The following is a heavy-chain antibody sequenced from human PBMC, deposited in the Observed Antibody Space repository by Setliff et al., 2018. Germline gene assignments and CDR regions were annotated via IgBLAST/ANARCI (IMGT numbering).Heavy chain of an antibody. V-gene: IGHV4-4*02. J-gene: IGHJ5*02. CDR3: ARALPLGFRSALIP. Sequence: SETLSLTCPVSGGSISSSNWWSWVRQPPGKGLEWIGEIYHSGSTNYNPSLKSRVTISVDKSKNQFSLKLSSVTAADTAVYYCARALPLGFRSALIPWGQGTLVTVSS. D-gene: IGHD3-10*01. CDR2: IYHSGST. CDR1: GGSISSSNW.